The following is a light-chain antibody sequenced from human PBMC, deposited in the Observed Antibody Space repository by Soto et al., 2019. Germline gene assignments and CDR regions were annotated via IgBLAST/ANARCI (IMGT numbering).Light chain of an antibody. CDR2: GAS. CDR3: QHYHNWPPWT. CDR1: QSVSSN. Sequence: EIVMTQSPATLSVSPGERATLSCRASQSVSSNLAWYQQKPGQAPRLLIYGASTRATGIPARFSGSGSGTEFTLTIRSLQSEDFAVYYCQHYHNWPPWTFGQGTKVDVK. J-gene: IGKJ1*01. V-gene: IGKV3-15*01.